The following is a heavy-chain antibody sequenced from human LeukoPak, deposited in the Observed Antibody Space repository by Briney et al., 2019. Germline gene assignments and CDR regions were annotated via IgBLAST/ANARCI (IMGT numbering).Heavy chain of an antibody. J-gene: IGHJ4*02. V-gene: IGHV3-23*01. CDR1: GFTFSSYA. CDR3: AKDRLSFSGCDGY. D-gene: IGHD6-19*01. CDR2: ISGSGGST. Sequence: GGSLRLSCAASGFTFSSYAMSWVRQAPGKGLERVSAISGSGGSTYYADSVKGRFTISRDNSKNTLYLQMNSLRAEDTAVYYCAKDRLSFSGCDGYWGQGTLVTVSS.